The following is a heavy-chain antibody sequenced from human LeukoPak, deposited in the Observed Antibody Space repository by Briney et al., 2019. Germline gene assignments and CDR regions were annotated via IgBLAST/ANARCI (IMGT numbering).Heavy chain of an antibody. D-gene: IGHD2-2*01. Sequence: PGGSLRLSCAASGFTFSSSAMNWVRQAPGKGLEWVSYISSSSSTTYYADSVKGRFTISRDNAESSLFLQMNSLRAEDTAVYYCARESPQLSSFDYWGQGTLVTVSS. CDR2: ISSSSSTT. V-gene: IGHV3-48*01. CDR1: GFTFSSSA. J-gene: IGHJ4*02. CDR3: ARESPQLSSFDY.